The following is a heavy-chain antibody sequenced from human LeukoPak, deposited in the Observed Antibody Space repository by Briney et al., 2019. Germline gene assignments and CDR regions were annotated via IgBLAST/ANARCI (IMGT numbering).Heavy chain of an antibody. Sequence: GGSLRLSCAASGFTFSGYAMDWVRQAPGKGLEWVSVISGSGGSTYYADSVKGRFTISRDNSKNTLYLQMNSLRAEDTAVYYCAKGTGVMVRGVITSDYWGQGTLVTVSS. V-gene: IGHV3-23*01. CDR3: AKGTGVMVRGVITSDY. J-gene: IGHJ4*02. CDR2: ISGSGGST. CDR1: GFTFSGYA. D-gene: IGHD3-10*01.